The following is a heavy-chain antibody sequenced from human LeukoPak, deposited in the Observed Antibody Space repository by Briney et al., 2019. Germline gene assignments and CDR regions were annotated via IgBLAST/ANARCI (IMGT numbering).Heavy chain of an antibody. V-gene: IGHV3-7*01. CDR3: ARDIPGDAFDI. D-gene: IGHD1-14*01. Sequence: GGSLRLSCAASGFTFSSNWMSWVRQAPGKGLEWVANIKQDGSEKYYVDSVKGRFTISRDSAKNSLYLQMNSLIAEDTAVYYCARDIPGDAFDIWGQGTMVTVSS. CDR1: GFTFSSNW. J-gene: IGHJ3*02. CDR2: IKQDGSEK.